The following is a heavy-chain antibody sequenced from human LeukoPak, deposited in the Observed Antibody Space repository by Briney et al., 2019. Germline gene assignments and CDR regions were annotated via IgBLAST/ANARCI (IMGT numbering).Heavy chain of an antibody. J-gene: IGHJ4*02. CDR1: GFTVSNNY. D-gene: IGHD4-17*01. Sequence: PGGSLRLSCAASGFTVSNNYMSWVRQAPGKGLQWVSLIYTGGSTYYADSVKGRFTISRDNSKNTVYLQMNSLRAEDTAVYSCARVAWDGDYVDGHWGQGTLVTVSS. V-gene: IGHV3-53*01. CDR3: ARVAWDGDYVDGH. CDR2: IYTGGST.